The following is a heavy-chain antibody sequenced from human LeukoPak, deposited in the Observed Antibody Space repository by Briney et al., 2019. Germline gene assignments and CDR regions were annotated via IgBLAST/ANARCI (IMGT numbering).Heavy chain of an antibody. Sequence: SETLSLTCAVYGGSLSVYYWSWIRQPPGKGLEWIGEINHSGSTNYNPSLKSRVTISVDTSKNQFSLKLSSVTAADTAVYYCARAAVYAFDIWGQGTMVTVSS. J-gene: IGHJ3*02. CDR3: ARAAVYAFDI. CDR1: GGSLSVYY. CDR2: INHSGST. V-gene: IGHV4-34*01. D-gene: IGHD2-8*01.